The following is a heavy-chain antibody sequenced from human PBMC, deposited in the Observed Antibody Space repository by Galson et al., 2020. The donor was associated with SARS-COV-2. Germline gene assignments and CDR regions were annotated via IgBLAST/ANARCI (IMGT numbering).Heavy chain of an antibody. V-gene: IGHV5-51*01. CDR3: ARALLYNGNYYWYFDL. CDR2: IYPGDSDT. Sequence: GESLKISCTGSGYDFSGQWIAWVRRMPGKGLEWMGVIYPGDSDTKYSPSFQGQVTISADKSIRTAYLQWSSLKASDTAIYYCARALLYNGNYYWYFDLWGRGTRVIVSS. J-gene: IGHJ2*01. D-gene: IGHD1-26*01. CDR1: GYDFSGQW.